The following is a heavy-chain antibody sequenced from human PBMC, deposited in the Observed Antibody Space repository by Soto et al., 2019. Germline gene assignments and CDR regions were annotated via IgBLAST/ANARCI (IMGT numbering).Heavy chain of an antibody. CDR3: ARDGDYGDYAVY. V-gene: IGHV3-21*01. Sequence: GGSLRLSCAASGFTFSSYSMNWVRQAPGKGLEWVSSISSSSSYIYYADSVKGRFTISRDNAKNSLYLQMNSLRAEETAVYYCARDGDYGDYAVYWGQGTLVTVSS. J-gene: IGHJ4*02. D-gene: IGHD4-17*01. CDR1: GFTFSSYS. CDR2: ISSSSSYI.